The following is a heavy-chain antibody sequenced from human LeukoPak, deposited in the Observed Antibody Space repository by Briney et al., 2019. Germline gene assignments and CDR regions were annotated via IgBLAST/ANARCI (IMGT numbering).Heavy chain of an antibody. D-gene: IGHD2-21*01. CDR3: AKVVVVLSIDAFDI. V-gene: IGHV3-23*01. Sequence: GGSLRHSCAASGFTFSSYAMSWVRQAPGKGLEWVSGITGSGGSTYYADSVKGRFTISRDNSKNTLHLQMNSLRAEDTADYYCAKVVVVLSIDAFDIWGQGTMVTVSS. J-gene: IGHJ3*02. CDR2: ITGSGGST. CDR1: GFTFSSYA.